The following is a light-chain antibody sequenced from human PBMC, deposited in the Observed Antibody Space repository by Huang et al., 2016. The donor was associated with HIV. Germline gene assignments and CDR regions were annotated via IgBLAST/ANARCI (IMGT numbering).Light chain of an antibody. V-gene: IGKV3-15*01. CDR2: GAS. CDR1: QRISNN. Sequence: EIVMTQSPATLSVSPGERATLSCRASQRISNNLAWYQQKPGQAPRLLIYGASTRASDIPARFSGSGSGTEFTLTISSLQSEDFAVYYCQQYNNWPETFGQGTKLEIK. J-gene: IGKJ2*01. CDR3: QQYNNWPET.